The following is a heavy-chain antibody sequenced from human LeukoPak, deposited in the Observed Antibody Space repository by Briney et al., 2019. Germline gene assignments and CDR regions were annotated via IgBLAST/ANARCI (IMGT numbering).Heavy chain of an antibody. Sequence: GGSLRLSCAASGFTFSSYAMNWVRQAPGKGLEWVSGISGRGGSTYNADSVKGRFTISRDTSKNTLYLQMNSLRAEDTVVYYCAKGNILTGYDVYYFDYWGQGTLVTVSS. CDR3: AKGNILTGYDVYYFDY. V-gene: IGHV3-23*01. J-gene: IGHJ4*02. D-gene: IGHD3-9*01. CDR2: ISGRGGST. CDR1: GFTFSSYA.